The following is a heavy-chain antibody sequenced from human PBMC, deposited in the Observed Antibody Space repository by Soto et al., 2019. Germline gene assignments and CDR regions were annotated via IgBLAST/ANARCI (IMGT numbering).Heavy chain of an antibody. J-gene: IGHJ6*02. CDR1: GGTFSSYA. Sequence: SVKVSGKASGGTFSSYAISWVRQAPGQGLEWMGGIIPIFGTANYAQKFQGRVTITADESTSTACMELSSLRSEDTAVYYCARAEVVVAATSYYYYGMDVWGQGTTVTVSS. CDR2: IIPIFGTA. D-gene: IGHD2-15*01. CDR3: ARAEVVVAATSYYYYGMDV. V-gene: IGHV1-69*13.